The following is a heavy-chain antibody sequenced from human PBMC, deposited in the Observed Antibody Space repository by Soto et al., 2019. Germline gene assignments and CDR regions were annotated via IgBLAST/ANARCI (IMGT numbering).Heavy chain of an antibody. Sequence: GESLKISCKGSGYSFTSYWIGWVRQMPGKGLEWMGIIYPGDSDTRYSPSFQGQVTISADKSISTAYLQWSSLKASDTAMYYCASSTSCYSFIGNKCGSGSYYNDPMADAFDIWGQGTMVTVSS. CDR3: ASSTSCYSFIGNKCGSGSYYNDPMADAFDI. D-gene: IGHD3-10*01. CDR1: GYSFTSYW. V-gene: IGHV5-51*01. J-gene: IGHJ3*02. CDR2: IYPGDSDT.